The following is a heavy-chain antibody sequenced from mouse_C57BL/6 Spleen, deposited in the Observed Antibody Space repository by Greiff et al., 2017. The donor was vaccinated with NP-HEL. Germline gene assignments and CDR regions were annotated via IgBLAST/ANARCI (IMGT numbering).Heavy chain of an antibody. CDR2: ISDGGSYT. CDR3: ARDRYSNLAV. Sequence: EVMLVESGGGLVKPGGSLKLSCAASGFTFSSYAMSWVRQTPEKRLEWVATISDGGSYTYYPDNVKGRFTISRDNAKNNLYLQMSHLKSEDTAMYYCARDRYSNLAVWGTGTTGTVSS. CDR1: GFTFSSYA. J-gene: IGHJ1*03. D-gene: IGHD2-5*01. V-gene: IGHV5-4*01.